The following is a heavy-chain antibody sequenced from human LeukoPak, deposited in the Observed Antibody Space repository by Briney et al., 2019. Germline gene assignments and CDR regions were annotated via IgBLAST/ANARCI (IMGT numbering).Heavy chain of an antibody. CDR1: GYTLTELS. CDR2: FDPEEGET. D-gene: IGHD3-10*01. CDR3: ATSGYYGSGSYLYWYFDL. Sequence: ASVKVSCKVSGYTLTELSMHWVRQAPGKGLEWMGGFDPEEGETIYAQKFQGRVTMTEDTSTDTAYMELSSLRSEDTAVYYCATSGYYGSGSYLYWYFDLWGRGTLVTVSS. J-gene: IGHJ2*01. V-gene: IGHV1-24*01.